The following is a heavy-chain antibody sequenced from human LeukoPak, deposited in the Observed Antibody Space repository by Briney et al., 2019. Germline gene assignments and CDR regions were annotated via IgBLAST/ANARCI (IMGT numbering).Heavy chain of an antibody. CDR3: ARDCSQGCYYDFWSGEDHYFNWFDP. D-gene: IGHD3-3*01. Sequence: VASVKVSCKASGYTFTSYGISWVRQAPGQGLEWMGWISAYNGNTNYAQKLQGRVTMTTDTSTSTAYMELRSLRSDDTAVYYCARDCSQGCYYDFWSGEDHYFNWFDPWGQGTLVTVSS. CDR2: ISAYNGNT. CDR1: GYTFTSYG. J-gene: IGHJ5*02. V-gene: IGHV1-18*01.